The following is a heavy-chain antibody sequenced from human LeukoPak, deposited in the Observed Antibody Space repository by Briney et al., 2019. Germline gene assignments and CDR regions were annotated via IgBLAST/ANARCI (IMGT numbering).Heavy chain of an antibody. CDR2: IYYSGST. CDR1: GGSISSYY. D-gene: IGHD3-22*01. V-gene: IGHV4-59*12. CDR3: ARAGGYFRGAEYFQY. Sequence: SETLSLTCTVSGGSISSYYWSWIRQPPGKGLEWIGYIYYSGSTNYNPSLKSRVTISVDTSKNQFSLKLSSVTSADTAVYYCARAGGYFRGAEYFQYWGQGTLVTVSS. J-gene: IGHJ1*01.